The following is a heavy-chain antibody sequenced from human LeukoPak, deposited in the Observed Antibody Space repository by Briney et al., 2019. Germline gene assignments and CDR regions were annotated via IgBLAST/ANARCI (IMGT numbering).Heavy chain of an antibody. CDR1: GFIFSNHA. CDR2: ITSGGNT. Sequence: PGGSLRLSCAASGFIFSNHAMTWVRQAPGKGLQWVSTITSGGNTYYADSVKGRFTISRDNSKNTLYLQMNGLRAEDAAVYSCAKYCSGGNCYSGLYWGQGTLVTVSS. J-gene: IGHJ4*02. D-gene: IGHD2-15*01. CDR3: AKYCSGGNCYSGLY. V-gene: IGHV3-23*01.